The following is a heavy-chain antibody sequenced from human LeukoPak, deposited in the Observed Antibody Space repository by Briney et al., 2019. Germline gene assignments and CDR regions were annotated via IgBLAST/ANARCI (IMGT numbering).Heavy chain of an antibody. V-gene: IGHV4-59*08. CDR2: IFSSGST. CDR1: VGSLTSYY. D-gene: IGHD5-18*01. Sequence: SEALSLTCSDSVGSLTSYYWSWIRQPPGKGLEWIGYIFSSGSTNYSPSLKSRVTISVDTSNNQFSLKLNSLTAADTAVYYCARHPSAMAIFDSWGQGALVTVSS. J-gene: IGHJ4*02. CDR3: ARHPSAMAIFDS.